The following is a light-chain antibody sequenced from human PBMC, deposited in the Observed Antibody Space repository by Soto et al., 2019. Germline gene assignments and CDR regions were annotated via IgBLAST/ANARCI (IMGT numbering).Light chain of an antibody. V-gene: IGLV2-14*03. CDR3: SSYTSSSLVV. CDR1: SSDVGGYNY. CDR2: DVS. Sequence: QSVLTQPASVSGSPGQSITISCTGTSSDVGGYNYVSWYQQLPGKAPKLILSDVSDRPSGVSNRFSGSKSRNTASLTISGLQSEDEADYYCSSYTSSSLVVFGEGTKLTVL. J-gene: IGLJ2*01.